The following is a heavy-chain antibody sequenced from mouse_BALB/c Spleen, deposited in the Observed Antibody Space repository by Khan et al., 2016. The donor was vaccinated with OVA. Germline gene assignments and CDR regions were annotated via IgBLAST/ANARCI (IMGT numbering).Heavy chain of an antibody. CDR3: ARGYYGDPFAY. CDR2: ISDGGSYT. V-gene: IGHV5-4*02. J-gene: IGHJ3*01. Sequence: EVELVESGGGLVKPGGSLKLSCAASGFTFSDYYMYWVRQTPEKRLEWVATISDGGSYTYYPDSVKGRFTISRDDVKNILYLQMSSLKSEDTAMYYWARGYYGDPFAYWGQGTLVTVSA. D-gene: IGHD2-13*01. CDR1: GFTFSDYY.